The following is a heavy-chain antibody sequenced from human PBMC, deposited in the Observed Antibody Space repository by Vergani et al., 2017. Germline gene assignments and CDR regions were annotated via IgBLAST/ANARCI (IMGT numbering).Heavy chain of an antibody. J-gene: IGHJ4*02. Sequence: QVQLVQSGAEVKKPGSSVKVSCKASGGTFSSYAISWVRQAPGQGLEWMGGIIPIFGTANYAQKFQGRVTITADESTSTAYMELSSLRSEDTAVYYCAAVGRDGYKPISPGFDYWGQGTLVTVSS. V-gene: IGHV1-69*01. D-gene: IGHD5-24*01. CDR1: GGTFSSYA. CDR2: IIPIFGTA. CDR3: AAVGRDGYKPISPGFDY.